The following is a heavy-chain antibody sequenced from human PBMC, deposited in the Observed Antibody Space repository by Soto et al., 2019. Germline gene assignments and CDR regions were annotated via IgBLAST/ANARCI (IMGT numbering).Heavy chain of an antibody. CDR2: IYYSGST. CDR1: GGSISSGGYY. V-gene: IGHV4-31*03. J-gene: IGHJ4*02. D-gene: IGHD2-21*01. Sequence: PSETLSLTCPVSGGSISSGGYYWSWIRQHPGKCLEWIGYIYYSGSTYYNPSLKSRVPIXXXTXXXXXSLXLSXVTXADTAVYYCAQGDWTKRLSRWGQGTLVTVSS. CDR3: AQGDWTKRLSR.